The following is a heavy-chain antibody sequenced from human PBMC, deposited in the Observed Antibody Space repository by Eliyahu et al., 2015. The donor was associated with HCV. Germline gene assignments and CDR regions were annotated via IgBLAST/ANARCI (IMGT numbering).Heavy chain of an antibody. D-gene: IGHD4-11*01. J-gene: IGHJ4*02. CDR3: AKVGEPYSYYDY. CDR1: GFPFSSYA. CDR2: ISGSGGTT. Sequence: EVQLLESGGGLVQPGGSLTLSCAASGFPFSSYAINWVRQAPGKGLEWVSAISGSGGTTYYTDSMKGRITISRDNSKNTVYLQMSSLRVEDTATYYCAKVGEPYSYYDYWGQGTLVTVSS. V-gene: IGHV3-23*01.